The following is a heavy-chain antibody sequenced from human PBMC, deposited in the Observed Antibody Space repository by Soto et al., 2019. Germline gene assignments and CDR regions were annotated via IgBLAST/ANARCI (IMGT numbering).Heavy chain of an antibody. V-gene: IGHV1-8*01. J-gene: IGHJ6*02. Sequence: ASVKVSCKASGYTFTSYDINWVRQATGQGLEWMGWMNPNSGNTGYAQKFQGRVTMTRNTSISTAYMELSSLRSDDTAVYYCARGHSSGYYPVPLYYYYGMDVWGQGTTVTVSS. CDR2: MNPNSGNT. CDR3: ARGHSSGYYPVPLYYYYGMDV. D-gene: IGHD3-22*01. CDR1: GYTFTSYD.